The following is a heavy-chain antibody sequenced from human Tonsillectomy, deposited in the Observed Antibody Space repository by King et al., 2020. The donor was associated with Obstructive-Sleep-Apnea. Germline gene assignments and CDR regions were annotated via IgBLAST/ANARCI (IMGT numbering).Heavy chain of an antibody. CDR2: ISPNSGAQ. Sequence: VQLVESGAEVKKPGASVKVSCKASGYTFTGYYIHWVRQAPGQGLEWMGWISPNSGAQKYAQTFQDRVTMTRDTSISTAYMDLSRLRSDDTAIYYCARDMSAYDSTSPAYWGQGTLVTVSS. CDR1: GYTFTGYY. CDR3: ARDMSAYDSTSPAY. V-gene: IGHV1-2*02. J-gene: IGHJ4*02. D-gene: IGHD3-10*01.